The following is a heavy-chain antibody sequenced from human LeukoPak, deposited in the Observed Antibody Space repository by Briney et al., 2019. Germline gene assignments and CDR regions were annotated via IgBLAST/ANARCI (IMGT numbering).Heavy chain of an antibody. CDR2: ISSSSSYI. CDR3: ARDGHYDSSGYYDY. Sequence: GGSLRLSCAASGFTFSSYSMNWVPQAPGKGLEWVSSISSSSSYIYYADSVKGRFTISRDNAKNSLYLQMNSLRAEDTAVYYCARDGHYDSSGYYDYWGQGTLVTVSS. V-gene: IGHV3-21*01. CDR1: GFTFSSYS. D-gene: IGHD3-22*01. J-gene: IGHJ4*02.